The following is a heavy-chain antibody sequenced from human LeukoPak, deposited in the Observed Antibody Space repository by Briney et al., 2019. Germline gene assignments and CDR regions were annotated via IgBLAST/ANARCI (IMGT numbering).Heavy chain of an antibody. CDR2: ITTGSTYI. CDR1: AFTFSDYT. V-gene: IGHV3-21*01. CDR3: ARDIYYYDSSGYYYPDY. Sequence: GGSLRLSCSASAFTFSDYTMIWVRQAPGKGLEWVSCITTGSTYIYYADSVKGRFTISRDNSKNTLYLQMNSLRAEDTAVYYCARDIYYYDSSGYYYPDYWGQGTLVTVSS. J-gene: IGHJ4*02. D-gene: IGHD3-22*01.